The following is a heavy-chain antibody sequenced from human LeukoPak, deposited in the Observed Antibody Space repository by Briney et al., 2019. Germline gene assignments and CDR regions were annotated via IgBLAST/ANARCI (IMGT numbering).Heavy chain of an antibody. Sequence: PSETLSLTCTVSGGSISIHYWNWIRQPPRDGLEWLGEVYHSGSTNYHPSLKSRVTISVDTSKNQFSLKLSSVTAADTAVYYCARGPFTPFRIAAAVSAFDIWGEGTMVTVSS. CDR3: ARGPFTPFRIAAAVSAFDI. V-gene: IGHV4-59*11. CDR1: GGSISIHY. CDR2: VYHSGST. J-gene: IGHJ3*02. D-gene: IGHD6-13*01.